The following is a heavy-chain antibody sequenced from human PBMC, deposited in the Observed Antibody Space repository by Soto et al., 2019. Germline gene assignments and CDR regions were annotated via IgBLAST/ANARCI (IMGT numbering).Heavy chain of an antibody. J-gene: IGHJ3*02. V-gene: IGHV1-3*01. CDR1: GYTFSNYA. Sequence: QVQLVQSGGEVKKPGASVKVSCEASGYTFSNYAMHWVRQAPGQRLEWMGWVNAGNGDTKYSQKFQGRVTITRDTFASTGYMERSSLTSEDTAVYYCAGVSSNHDGFDIWGQGTMVTVSS. CDR3: AGVSSNHDGFDI. D-gene: IGHD4-4*01. CDR2: VNAGNGDT.